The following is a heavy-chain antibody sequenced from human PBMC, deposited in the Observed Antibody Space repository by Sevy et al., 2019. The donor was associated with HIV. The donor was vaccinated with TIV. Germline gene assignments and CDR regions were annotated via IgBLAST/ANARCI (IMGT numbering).Heavy chain of an antibody. D-gene: IGHD3-10*01. CDR1: GFTFSSYW. V-gene: IGHV3-7*03. CDR2: IKQDGSEK. Sequence: GGSLRLSCAASGFTFSSYWMSWVRQAPGKGLEWVANIKQDGSEKYYVDSVKGRFTISRDNAKNSLYLQMNSLRAEDTAGYYCARARGKETRGFLFDYWGQGTLVTVSS. J-gene: IGHJ4*02. CDR3: ARARGKETRGFLFDY.